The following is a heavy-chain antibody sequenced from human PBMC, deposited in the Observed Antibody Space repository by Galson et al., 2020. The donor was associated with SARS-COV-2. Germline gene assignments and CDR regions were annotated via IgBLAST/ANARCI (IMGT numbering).Heavy chain of an antibody. D-gene: IGHD1-26*01. CDR3: VRHSGHYFFDY. J-gene: IGHJ4*02. CDR1: GGSISSNSYY. Sequence: SETLSLTCTVSGGSISSNSYYWGWIRQPPGKGLEWIGSFHYSGSTYYNPSLKSRVTRSVDTSKNQFSLKLNSVTAADTAVYYCVRHSGHYFFDYWGQGTLVTVSS. CDR2: FHYSGST. V-gene: IGHV4-39*01.